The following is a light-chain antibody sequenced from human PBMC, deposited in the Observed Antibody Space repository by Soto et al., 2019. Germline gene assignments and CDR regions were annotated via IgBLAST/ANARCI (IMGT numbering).Light chain of an antibody. CDR1: QSVSSSY. CDR2: GAS. V-gene: IGKV3-20*01. CDR3: QHYRTS. Sequence: EIVLTQSPGTLSLSPGERATLSCRASQSVSSSYLAWYQQKPGQAPRQLIYGASSRATGIPDRFSGSGSGTYFTLTIPRLEPEDFAVYYCQHYRTSFGGGTRVEIK. J-gene: IGKJ4*01.